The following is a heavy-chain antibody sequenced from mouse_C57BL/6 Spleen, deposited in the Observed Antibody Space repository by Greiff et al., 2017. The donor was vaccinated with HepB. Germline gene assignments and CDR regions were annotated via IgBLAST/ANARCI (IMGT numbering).Heavy chain of an antibody. J-gene: IGHJ2*01. CDR3: ARSTTAGYFDY. Sequence: QVQLQQPGAELVRPGSSVKLSCKASGYTFTSYWMDWVKQRPGQGLEWIGNIYPSDSETHYNQKFKDKATLTVDKSSSTAYMQLSSLTSEDSAVYYCARSTTAGYFDYWGQGTTLTVSS. D-gene: IGHD1-2*01. CDR2: IYPSDSET. CDR1: GYTFTSYW. V-gene: IGHV1-61*01.